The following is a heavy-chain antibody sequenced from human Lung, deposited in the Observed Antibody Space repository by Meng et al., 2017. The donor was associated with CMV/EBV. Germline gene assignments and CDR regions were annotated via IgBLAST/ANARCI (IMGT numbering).Heavy chain of an antibody. CDR1: GYTFTSSG. V-gene: IGHV1-18*01. D-gene: IGHD3-22*01. CDR2: ISTYNDNT. J-gene: IGHJ4*02. Sequence: ASXXVFXKASGYTFTSSGISWVRQAPGQGLEWMGWISTYNDNTNYAQKLQDRVTMTTDTSTSTAYMELRSLRSDDTAVYYCARVSGHLITMILYYFDSWGQGTXVTGAS. CDR3: ARVSGHLITMILYYFDS.